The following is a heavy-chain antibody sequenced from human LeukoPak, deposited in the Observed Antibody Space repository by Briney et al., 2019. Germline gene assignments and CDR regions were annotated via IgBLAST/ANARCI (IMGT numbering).Heavy chain of an antibody. V-gene: IGHV3-23*01. CDR1: GFTFSSYA. Sequence: PGGSLRLSCAASGFTFSSYAMSWVRQVPGKGLEWVSAISGSGGSTYYADSVKGRFTISRDNSKNTLYLQMNSLRAEDTAVYYCAKEGYCSSTSCYRPRPFDYWGQGTLVTVSS. CDR3: AKEGYCSSTSCYRPRPFDY. D-gene: IGHD2-2*01. CDR2: ISGSGGST. J-gene: IGHJ4*02.